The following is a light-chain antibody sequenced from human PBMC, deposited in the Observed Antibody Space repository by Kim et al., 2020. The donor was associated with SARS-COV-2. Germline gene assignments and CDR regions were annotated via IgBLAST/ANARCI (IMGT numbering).Light chain of an antibody. CDR2: AAS. Sequence: ASVGDRVTSTCRASQVIRNDLGWYQQKPGKAPKLLIYAASSLQSGVPSRFSGSGSGTDFTLTISSLQPEDFATYYCLQDYNYPWTFGQGTKVDIK. J-gene: IGKJ1*01. CDR3: LQDYNYPWT. CDR1: QVIRND. V-gene: IGKV1-6*01.